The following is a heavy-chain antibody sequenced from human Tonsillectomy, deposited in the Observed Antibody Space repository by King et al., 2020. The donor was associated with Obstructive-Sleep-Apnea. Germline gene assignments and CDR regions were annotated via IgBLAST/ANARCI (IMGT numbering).Heavy chain of an antibody. Sequence: VQLVESGGGLVQPGRSLRLSCAASGFTFDDYAMHWVRQAPGKGLEWVSSISWDSGNIAYADSVKVRFTISRDNAKNSLYLQMNSLRGEDTALYYCAKGPYGDYVRLYFDYWGQGTLVTVSS. CDR1: GFTFDDYA. D-gene: IGHD4-17*01. CDR3: AKGPYGDYVRLYFDY. V-gene: IGHV3-9*01. CDR2: ISWDSGNI. J-gene: IGHJ4*02.